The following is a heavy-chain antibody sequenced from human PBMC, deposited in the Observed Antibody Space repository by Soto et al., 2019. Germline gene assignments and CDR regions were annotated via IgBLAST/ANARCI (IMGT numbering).Heavy chain of an antibody. CDR1: GDSVSSNTAA. J-gene: IGHJ4*02. CDR3: ARGVAGSGFDL. CDR2: TYYRSNWRH. D-gene: IGHD6-19*01. Sequence: SQTLSLTCAISGDSVSSNTAAWNWIMSSPSRGLEWLGRTYYRSNWRHDYAVSVKSRITVNPDTSKNHFSLQLNSVTPDDTAVYYCARGVAGSGFDLWGQGTLVTVS. V-gene: IGHV6-1*01.